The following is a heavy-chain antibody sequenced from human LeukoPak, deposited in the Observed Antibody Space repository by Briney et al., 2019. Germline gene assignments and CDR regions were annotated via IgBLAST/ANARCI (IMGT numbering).Heavy chain of an antibody. CDR1: GFTFSSYT. Sequence: GGSLRLSCTASGFTFSSYTMSWVRQAPGKGLKWVSTITTGGPNTYYADSVKGRFTVSRDDSKNTLYLQMNSLGAEDTAVYYCAKDGGLWVSAHWGDSWGRGTLVTVSS. V-gene: IGHV3-23*01. J-gene: IGHJ4*02. CDR2: ITTGGPNT. D-gene: IGHD7-27*01. CDR3: AKDGGLWVSAHWGDS.